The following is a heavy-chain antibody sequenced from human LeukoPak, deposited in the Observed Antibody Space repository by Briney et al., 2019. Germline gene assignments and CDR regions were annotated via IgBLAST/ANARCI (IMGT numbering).Heavy chain of an antibody. D-gene: IGHD2-2*01. CDR1: GGSISSGGYY. CDR2: NYHSGST. V-gene: IGHV4-30-2*01. J-gene: IGHJ4*02. Sequence: SQTLSLTFTVSGGSISSGGYYWSWIRQPPGKGLEWIGYNYHSGSTYYNPSLKSGVTISVDRSKNQFSLKLSSVTAADTAVYYCAREKVTRGGFDYWGQGTLVTVSS. CDR3: AREKVTRGGFDY.